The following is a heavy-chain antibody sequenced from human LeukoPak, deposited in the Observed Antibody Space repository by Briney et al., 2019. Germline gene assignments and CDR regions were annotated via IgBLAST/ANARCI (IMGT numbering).Heavy chain of an antibody. CDR2: ITGSGANT. V-gene: IGHV3-23*01. D-gene: IGHD1-26*01. CDR3: AKYVAGRRSYGFDV. Sequence: GGSLRLSFAASGFTLSYQTMNWLRQAPGKGLEWVSAITGSGANTYYADSVKGRFTISRDNSKTTLYLQMNSLRAEDTAIYYCAKYVAGRRSYGFDVWGQGTLVIVSS. CDR1: GFTLSYQT. J-gene: IGHJ4*02.